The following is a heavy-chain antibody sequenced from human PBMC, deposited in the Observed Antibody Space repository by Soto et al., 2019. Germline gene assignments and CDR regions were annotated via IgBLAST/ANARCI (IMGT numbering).Heavy chain of an antibody. CDR2: INPSGGST. CDR1: GYTFTSYY. V-gene: IGHV1-46*01. J-gene: IGHJ6*02. D-gene: IGHD6-6*01. Sequence: GASVKVSCKASGYTFTSYYMHWVRQAPGQGLEWMGIINPSGGSTSYDQKFQGRVTMTRDTSTSTVYMELSSLRSEDTAVSYCAREWTRSSDRDYYYGMDVWGQGSTVTVSS. CDR3: AREWTRSSDRDYYYGMDV.